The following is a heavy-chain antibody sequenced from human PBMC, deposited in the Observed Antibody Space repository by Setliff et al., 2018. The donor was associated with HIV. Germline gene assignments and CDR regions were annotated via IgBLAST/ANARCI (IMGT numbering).Heavy chain of an antibody. J-gene: IGHJ3*01. Sequence: PSETLSLTCTISGGSFGVYRWSWIRQSAGKGLEWIGRIYTSGSTNYNPSLKSRVTMSVDTSKNQFSLNVSSVTAADTAVYYCARGWGHDGFDFWGQGTMVTVSS. CDR3: ARGWGHDGFDF. D-gene: IGHD7-27*01. CDR2: IYTSGST. V-gene: IGHV4-4*07. CDR1: GGSFGVYR.